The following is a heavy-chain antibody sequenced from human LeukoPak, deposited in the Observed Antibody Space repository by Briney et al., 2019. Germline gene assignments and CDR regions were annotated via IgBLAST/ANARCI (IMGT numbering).Heavy chain of an antibody. Sequence: GGSLRLSCAASGFTYTKHAMHWVRQAPGKGLEWVAVISYDGSNKKYADSVKGRFTISRDNSKNTLYLQMNSLRAEDTAVYYCASEGIAARPSEGYWGQGTLVTVSS. CDR1: GFTYTKHA. CDR2: ISYDGSNK. V-gene: IGHV3-30*04. D-gene: IGHD6-6*01. J-gene: IGHJ4*02. CDR3: ASEGIAARPSEGY.